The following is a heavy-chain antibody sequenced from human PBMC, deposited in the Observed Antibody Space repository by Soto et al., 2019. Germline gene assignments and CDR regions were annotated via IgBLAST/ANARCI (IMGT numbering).Heavy chain of an antibody. Sequence: SETLSLTCTVSGGSISSYYWSWIRQPPGKGLEWIGYIYYSGSTNYNPSLKSRVTISVDTSKNQFSLKLSSVAAADTAVYYCARFNWYFDLWGRGTLVTVSS. V-gene: IGHV4-59*08. CDR2: IYYSGST. J-gene: IGHJ2*01. CDR1: GGSISSYY. CDR3: ARFNWYFDL.